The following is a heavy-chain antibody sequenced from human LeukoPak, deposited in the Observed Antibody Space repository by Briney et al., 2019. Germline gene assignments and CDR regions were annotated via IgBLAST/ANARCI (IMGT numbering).Heavy chain of an antibody. V-gene: IGHV3-30*02. CDR3: ASNLVGATERSPFDY. CDR1: GFTFSSYG. D-gene: IGHD1-26*01. J-gene: IGHJ4*02. CDR2: IRYDGSNK. Sequence: SGGSLRLSCAASGFTFSSYGMHWVRQAPGKGLEWVAFIRYDGSNKYYADSVKGRFTISRDNAKNSLYLQMNSLRAEDTAVYYCASNLVGATERSPFDYWGQGTLVTVSS.